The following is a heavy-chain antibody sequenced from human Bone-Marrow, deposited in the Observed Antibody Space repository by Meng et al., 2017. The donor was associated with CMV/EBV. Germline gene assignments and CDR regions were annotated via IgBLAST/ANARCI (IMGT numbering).Heavy chain of an antibody. V-gene: IGHV4-34*01. J-gene: IGHJ6*02. CDR3: ARDGDIYDFWSGYSGMDV. CDR1: GGSFSGYY. D-gene: IGHD3-3*01. CDR2: INHSGST. Sequence: GSLRLSCAVYGGSFSGYYWSWIRQPPGKGLEWIGEINHSGSTNYNPSLKSRVTISVDTSKNQFSLKLSSVTAADTAVYYCARDGDIYDFWSGYSGMDVWGQGTTVTVSS.